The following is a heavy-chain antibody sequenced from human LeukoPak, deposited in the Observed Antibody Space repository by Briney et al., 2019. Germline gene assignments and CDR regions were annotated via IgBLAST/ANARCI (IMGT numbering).Heavy chain of an antibody. D-gene: IGHD1-7*01. J-gene: IGHJ4*02. CDR1: GYIFSNYG. CDR2: INTYNGNT. V-gene: IGHV1-18*01. Sequence: GASVKVSCTASGYIFSNYGISWVRQAPGQGLEWMGWINTYNGNTNYAQKLQGRVTMTTDTSTSTAYMELRSLGSDDTAVYYCARDKSGTEFDYWGQGTLVTVSS. CDR3: ARDKSGTEFDY.